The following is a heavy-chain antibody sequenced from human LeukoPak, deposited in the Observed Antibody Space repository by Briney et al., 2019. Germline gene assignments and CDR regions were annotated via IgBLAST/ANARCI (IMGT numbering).Heavy chain of an antibody. J-gene: IGHJ5*02. Sequence: SETLSLTCSVSGGSIRNYYWSWIRQPPGKGLEWIGYIYYSGSTNYNPSLKSRVTISVDTSENQFSLKLSSVTAADTALYYCAREIEMYYYDSSGYRWFDPWGQGTLVTVSS. CDR2: IYYSGST. CDR3: AREIEMYYYDSSGYRWFDP. CDR1: GGSIRNYY. V-gene: IGHV4-59*12. D-gene: IGHD3-22*01.